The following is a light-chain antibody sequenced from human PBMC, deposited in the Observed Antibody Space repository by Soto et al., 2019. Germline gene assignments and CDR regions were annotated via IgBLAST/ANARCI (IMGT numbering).Light chain of an antibody. CDR2: AAS. CDR3: LQRKAFPLT. J-gene: IGKJ5*01. CDR1: QSISSY. V-gene: IGKV1-39*01. Sequence: DIQMTQSPSSLSASVGDRVTITGRASQSISSYLNWYQQKPGKAPKLLIYAASSLQSGVPSRFSGSGSGTDFTLTISSLQPEDFATFYCLQRKAFPLTFGQGTRLEIK.